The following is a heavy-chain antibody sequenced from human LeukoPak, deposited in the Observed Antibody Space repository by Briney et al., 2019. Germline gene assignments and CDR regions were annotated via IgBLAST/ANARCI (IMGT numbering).Heavy chain of an antibody. D-gene: IGHD6-19*01. V-gene: IGHV4-34*01. CDR3: ARASKWLVNDY. CDR1: GGSVSGYY. CDR2: INHSGST. Sequence: SETLSLTCAVYGGSVSGYYVSWIRHPPGKGLEWIGEINHSGSTNYNPSLKSRVTISVDTSKNQFSLKLSSVTAADTAVYYCARASKWLVNDYWGQGTVVTVSS. J-gene: IGHJ4*02.